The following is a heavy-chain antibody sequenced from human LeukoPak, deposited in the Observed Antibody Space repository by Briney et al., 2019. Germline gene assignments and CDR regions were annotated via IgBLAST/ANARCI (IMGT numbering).Heavy chain of an antibody. CDR1: GFTFSNYW. V-gene: IGHV3-7*03. J-gene: IGHJ4*02. CDR3: TRDQTPYY. CDR2: IKQDGSEE. Sequence: GGSLRLSCAASGFTFSNYWMTWVRQAPGKGLEWAANIKQDGSEEYYVDSVKGRFTISRDDSESIAYLQMNSLKTEDTAVYYCTRDQTPYYWAQGTLVTVSS.